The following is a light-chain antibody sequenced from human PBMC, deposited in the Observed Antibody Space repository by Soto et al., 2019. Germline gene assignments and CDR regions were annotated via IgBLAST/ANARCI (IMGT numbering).Light chain of an antibody. CDR3: ISYTSSSTLV. Sequence: QSALTQPASVSGSPGQSITISCTGTSSDVGGYNYVSWYQHHPGKAPKLMIYDVNNRPSGVSNRFSGSKSGNTASLTISGLPAEDEADYYCISYTSSSTLVFGGGTKLTVL. V-gene: IGLV2-14*03. CDR1: SSDVGGYNY. CDR2: DVN. J-gene: IGLJ3*02.